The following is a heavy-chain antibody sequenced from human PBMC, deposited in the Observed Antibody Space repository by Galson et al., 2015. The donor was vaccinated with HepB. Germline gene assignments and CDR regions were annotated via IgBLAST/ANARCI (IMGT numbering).Heavy chain of an antibody. D-gene: IGHD3-9*01. CDR2: ITSSSGHT. Sequence: SLRLSCAASGFTFSSYAMSWVRRAPGKGLEWVSTITSSSGHTYYADSVKGRFTISRDNSKNTLYLQMNGLRAEDTALYYSVKGYDINSDHALHIWGHGTMVTVSS. V-gene: IGHV3-23*01. CDR1: GFTFSSYA. CDR3: VKGYDINSDHALHI. J-gene: IGHJ3*02.